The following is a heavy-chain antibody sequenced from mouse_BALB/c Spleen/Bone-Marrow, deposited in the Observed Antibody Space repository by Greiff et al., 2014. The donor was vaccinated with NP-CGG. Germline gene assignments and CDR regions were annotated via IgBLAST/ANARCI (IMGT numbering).Heavy chain of an antibody. CDR2: ILPGSGST. CDR3: ARGGGRGGYWYFDV. J-gene: IGHJ1*01. D-gene: IGHD3-3*01. Sequence: VKLQESGAELMKPGASVKISCKATGYTFSSYWIEWVKQRPGHGLEWIGEILPGSGSTNYNEKFKGKATFTADTSSNTAYMQRSSRTSEVSAVYYGARGGGRGGYWYFDVWGAVTTVTVSS. CDR1: GYTFSSYW. V-gene: IGHV1-9*01.